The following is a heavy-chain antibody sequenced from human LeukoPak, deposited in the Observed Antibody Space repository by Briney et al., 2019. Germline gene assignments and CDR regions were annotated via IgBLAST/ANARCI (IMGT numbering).Heavy chain of an antibody. V-gene: IGHV3-23*01. CDR3: GKSSSSYGNDALDI. D-gene: IGHD5-18*01. Sequence: GGSLRLSCAASGFTFDDYAMHWVRQAPGKGLEWVSVIRGGGAVAFYADSVKGRFTISRDNSRNTLYLHMNSLTADDTAVYYCGKSSSSYGNDALDIWGQGTMVTVSS. CDR2: IRGGGAVA. CDR1: GFTFDDYA. J-gene: IGHJ3*02.